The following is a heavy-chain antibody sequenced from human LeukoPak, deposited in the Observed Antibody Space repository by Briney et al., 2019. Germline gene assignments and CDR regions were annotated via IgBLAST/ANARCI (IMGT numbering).Heavy chain of an antibody. CDR1: GYTFSNYG. Sequence: ASVKVSCKASGYTFSNYGISWVRQAPGQGLEWMGWISAYNGNTNYAQKLQGRVTMTTDTSTSTAYMELRSLRSDDTAVYFCARGRVSSSSWSSTYYYYFYMDVWGKGTTVTVSS. J-gene: IGHJ6*03. CDR3: ARGRVSSSSWSSTYYYYFYMDV. CDR2: ISAYNGNT. V-gene: IGHV1-18*01. D-gene: IGHD6-13*01.